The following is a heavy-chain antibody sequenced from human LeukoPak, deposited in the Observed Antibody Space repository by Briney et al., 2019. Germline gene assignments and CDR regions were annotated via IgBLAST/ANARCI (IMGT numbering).Heavy chain of an antibody. CDR3: AHLMVRGVIESDASDI. CDR2: IYWDDDK. D-gene: IGHD3-10*01. Sequence: SGPTLVKPTQTLTLTCTFSGFSLSTSGVGVGWIRQPPGKALEWLALIYWDDDKRYSPSLKSRLTITKDTSKNQVVLTMTNMDPVDTATYYCAHLMVRGVIESDASDIWGQGTMVTVSS. V-gene: IGHV2-5*02. J-gene: IGHJ3*02. CDR1: GFSLSTSGVG.